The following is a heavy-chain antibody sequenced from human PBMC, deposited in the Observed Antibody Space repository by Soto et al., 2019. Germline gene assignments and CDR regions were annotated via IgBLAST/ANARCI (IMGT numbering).Heavy chain of an antibody. Sequence: SETLSLTCAVYGGSFSGYYWSWIRQPPGKGLEWIGSIYYSGSTYYNPSLKSRVTISVDTSKNQFSLKLSSVTAADTAVYYCARLSLLGEIDYWGQGTLVTVSS. J-gene: IGHJ4*02. CDR2: IYYSGST. CDR1: GGSFSGYY. V-gene: IGHV4-34*01. D-gene: IGHD4-17*01. CDR3: ARLSLLGEIDY.